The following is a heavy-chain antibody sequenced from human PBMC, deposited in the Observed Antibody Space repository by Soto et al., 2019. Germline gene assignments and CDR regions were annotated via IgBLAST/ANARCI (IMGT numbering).Heavy chain of an antibody. J-gene: IGHJ4*02. V-gene: IGHV3-23*01. CDR2: ISVNGGST. CDR3: AKERNSWYSSGSDS. Sequence: EVQLLESGGGLVQAGGFLRVSCAASGFTFSSCAMGWVRQAPGKGLEWVSSISVNGGSTYYADSVKGRFTISRDNSKNILYLHMISLRAEDTAVYYCAKERNSWYSSGSDSWGQGTLVTVSS. D-gene: IGHD2-15*01. CDR1: GFTFSSCA.